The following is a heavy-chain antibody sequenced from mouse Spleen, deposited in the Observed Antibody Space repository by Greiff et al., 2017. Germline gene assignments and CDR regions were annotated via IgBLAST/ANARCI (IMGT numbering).Heavy chain of an antibody. CDR1: GFTFSAYG. Sequence: EVQVVESGGGLVKPGGSLKLSCAASGFTFSAYGMHWVRQAPEKGLEWVAYISSGSSTIYYADSVKGRFTISRDNAKNTLFLQMTSLRSEDTAMYYCARPRGDYSGTNYYFDCWGRGTFITVSS. CDR2: ISSGSSTI. J-gene: IGHJ2*02. CDR3: ARPRGDYSGTNYYFDC. D-gene: IGHD1-1*01. V-gene: IGHV5-17*01.